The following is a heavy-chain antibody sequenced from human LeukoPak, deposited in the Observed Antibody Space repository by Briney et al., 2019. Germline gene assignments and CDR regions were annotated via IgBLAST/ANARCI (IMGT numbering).Heavy chain of an antibody. D-gene: IGHD3-9*01. CDR3: ARDQTGPMGYYYYGMDV. V-gene: IGHV3-23*01. CDR2: ISGSGGST. J-gene: IGHJ6*02. Sequence: GGSLRLSCAGSGFTFSSYAMSWVRQAPGKGLEWVSGISGSGGSTYYADSVKGRFTISRDNSKNTLYLQMNSLRAEDTAVYYCARDQTGPMGYYYYGMDVWGQGTTVTVSS. CDR1: GFTFSSYA.